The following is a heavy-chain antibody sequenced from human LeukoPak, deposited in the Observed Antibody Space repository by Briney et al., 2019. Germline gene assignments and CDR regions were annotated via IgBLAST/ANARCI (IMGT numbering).Heavy chain of an antibody. Sequence: PGGSLRLSCAASGFTFSSYSMNWLRQAPGKGLEWVSSTSSSSSYIYYADSVKGRFTISRANAKNSLYLQINSLRAEHTAVYYCASEPVDSNSTNCYPKGHRDYWGQGTLVTVSS. J-gene: IGHJ4*02. CDR3: ASEPVDSNSTNCYPKGHRDY. D-gene: IGHD2-2*01. CDR2: TSSSSSYI. CDR1: GFTFSSYS. V-gene: IGHV3-21*01.